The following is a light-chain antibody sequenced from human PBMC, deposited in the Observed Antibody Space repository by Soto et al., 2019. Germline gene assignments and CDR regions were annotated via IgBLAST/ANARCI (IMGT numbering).Light chain of an antibody. CDR2: DVS. J-gene: IGLJ2*01. V-gene: IGLV2-14*03. CDR1: SRDVGGYNY. CDR3: CSYTTSSTVL. Sequence: QSVLTQPASVSGSPGQSITISCTGTSRDVGGYNYVSWYQQHPCKAPKLMIYDVSNRPSGVSNRFSGFKSGNTASLTISGLQAEDEADYYCCSYTTSSTVLFGGGTKVTVL.